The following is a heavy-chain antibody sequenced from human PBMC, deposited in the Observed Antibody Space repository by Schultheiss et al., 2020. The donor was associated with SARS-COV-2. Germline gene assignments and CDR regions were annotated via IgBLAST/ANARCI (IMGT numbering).Heavy chain of an antibody. D-gene: IGHD2-8*01. CDR1: GFTFSSYA. CDR2: ISGSGGST. Sequence: GSLRLSCAASGFTFSSYAMSWVRQAPGKGLEWVSAISGSGGSTYYADSVKGRFTISRDNSKNTLYLQMNSLRAEDTAVYYCAKDPTYCTNGVCYMDAFDIWGQGTMVTVSS. J-gene: IGHJ3*02. V-gene: IGHV3-23*01. CDR3: AKDPTYCTNGVCYMDAFDI.